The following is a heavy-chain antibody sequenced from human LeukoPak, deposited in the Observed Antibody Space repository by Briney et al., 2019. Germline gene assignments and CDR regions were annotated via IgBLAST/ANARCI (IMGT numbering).Heavy chain of an antibody. D-gene: IGHD6-19*01. CDR2: ISAYNGNT. Sequence: GASVKVSCKASGYTFTSYGISRVRQAPGQGLEWIGWISAYNGNTNYAQKLQGRVTMTTDTSTSTAYMELRSLRSDDTAVYYCARLGLPYSSGWYPDYWGQGTLVTVSS. CDR3: ARLGLPYSSGWYPDY. J-gene: IGHJ4*02. V-gene: IGHV1-18*01. CDR1: GYTFTSYG.